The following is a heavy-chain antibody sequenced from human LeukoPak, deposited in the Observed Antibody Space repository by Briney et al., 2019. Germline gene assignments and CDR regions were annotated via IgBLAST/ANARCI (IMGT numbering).Heavy chain of an antibody. CDR1: GFTFSSYS. D-gene: IGHD4-17*01. Sequence: GGSLRLSCAASGFTFSSYSMNWVRQAPGKGLEWVSYISSSSSTIYYADSVKGRFTISRDNAKNSLYLQMNSLRAEDTAVYYCAREGAYGDYLSDYWGQGTLVTVSS. CDR3: AREGAYGDYLSDY. V-gene: IGHV3-48*01. J-gene: IGHJ4*02. CDR2: ISSSSSTI.